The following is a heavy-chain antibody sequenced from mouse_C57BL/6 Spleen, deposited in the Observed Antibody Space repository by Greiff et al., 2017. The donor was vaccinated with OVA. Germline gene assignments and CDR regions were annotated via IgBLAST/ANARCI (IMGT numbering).Heavy chain of an antibody. V-gene: IGHV1-4*01. J-gene: IGHJ1*03. CDR3: ARYWDVGYFDV. CDR1: GYTFTSYT. D-gene: IGHD4-1*01. Sequence: QVQLQQSGAELARPGASVKMSCKASGYTFTSYTMHWVKQRPGQGLEWIGYINPSSGYTKYNQKFKDKATLTADKSSSTAYMQLSSLTSEDSAVYYCARYWDVGYFDVWGTGTTVTVSS. CDR2: INPSSGYT.